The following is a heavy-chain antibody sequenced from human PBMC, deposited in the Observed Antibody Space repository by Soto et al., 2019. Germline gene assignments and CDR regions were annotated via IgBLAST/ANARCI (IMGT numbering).Heavy chain of an antibody. J-gene: IGHJ4*02. CDR1: GFTFSSYG. V-gene: IGHV3-33*01. D-gene: IGHD2-21*01. CDR2: IWYDGSNK. Sequence: QVQLVEAGGGVVQPGRSLRLSCAASGFTFSSYGMHWVRQAPGKGLEWVAVIWYDGSNKYYADSVKGRFTISRDNSKNPLYLQMNSLRAEDTAVYSCARAGRGDGPTREFDYWGQGTLVTVSS. CDR3: ARAGRGDGPTREFDY.